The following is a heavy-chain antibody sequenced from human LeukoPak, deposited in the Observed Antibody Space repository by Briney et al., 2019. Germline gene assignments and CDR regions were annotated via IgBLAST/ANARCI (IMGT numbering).Heavy chain of an antibody. V-gene: IGHV4-59*08. Sequence: ETLSLTCTVSGGSISHYFWSWIRQPPGKALEWIGYIYYSGSTNYNPSLKSRVTISVDASKNQFSLKLSSVTAADTAVYYCAKTVTGYWYFDPWGRGTLVTVSS. CDR3: AKTVTGYWYFDP. J-gene: IGHJ2*01. CDR1: GGSISHYF. CDR2: IYYSGST. D-gene: IGHD6-19*01.